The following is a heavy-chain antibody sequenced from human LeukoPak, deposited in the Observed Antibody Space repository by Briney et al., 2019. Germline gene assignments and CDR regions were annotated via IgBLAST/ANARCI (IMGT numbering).Heavy chain of an antibody. CDR1: GGTFSSYA. D-gene: IGHD6-13*01. CDR3: ARGEWIAAAGTDFDY. V-gene: IGHV1-18*01. J-gene: IGHJ4*02. CDR2: ISAYNGNT. Sequence: ASVKVSCKASGGTFSSYAISWVRQAPGQGLEWMGWISAYNGNTNYAQKLQGRVTMTTDTSTSTAYMELRSLRSDDTAVYYCARGEWIAAAGTDFDYWGQGTLVTVSS.